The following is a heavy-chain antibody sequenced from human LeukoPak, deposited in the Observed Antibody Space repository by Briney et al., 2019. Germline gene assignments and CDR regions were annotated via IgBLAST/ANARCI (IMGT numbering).Heavy chain of an antibody. D-gene: IGHD3-9*01. CDR3: ARDVGTTGWHTYDF. Sequence: SQTLSLTCAISGDSVSSNNGAWNWIRQSPSRCLEWLGRTYYRSKWYNDYAGSLMSRITTSPDTSKNQFSLQVYSVTPEDTAVYYCARDVGTTGWHTYDFWGQGTLVIVSS. V-gene: IGHV6-1*01. CDR2: TYYRSKWYN. J-gene: IGHJ4*02. CDR1: GDSVSSNNGA.